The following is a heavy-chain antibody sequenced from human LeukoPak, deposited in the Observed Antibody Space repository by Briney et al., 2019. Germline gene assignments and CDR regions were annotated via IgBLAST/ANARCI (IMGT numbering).Heavy chain of an antibody. CDR2: ISRAGDRT. CDR3: ARGESFAFDV. Sequence: GGSLRLSCVGSGFIFSSYDMGWVRQAPGKGLEWVSSISRAGDRTYYADSVKGRFTISRDNSRNTMYLQMNSLRAEDTAVYYCARGESFAFDVWGQGTMVTVSS. V-gene: IGHV3-23*01. CDR1: GFIFSSYD. J-gene: IGHJ3*01.